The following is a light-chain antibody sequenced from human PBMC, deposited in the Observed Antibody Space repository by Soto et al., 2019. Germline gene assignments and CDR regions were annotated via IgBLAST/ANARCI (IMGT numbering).Light chain of an antibody. CDR1: QTISSW. CDR2: KAS. V-gene: IGKV1-5*03. CDR3: QQFSNYPHV. J-gene: IGKJ5*01. Sequence: DIQMAQSPSTLSGSVGDRVTITCRASQTISSWLAWYQQKPGKAPKLLIYKASTLKSGVPSRFSGSGSGTEFTLTISSLQPDDFAIYYCQQFSNYPHVFGQGTRLEIK.